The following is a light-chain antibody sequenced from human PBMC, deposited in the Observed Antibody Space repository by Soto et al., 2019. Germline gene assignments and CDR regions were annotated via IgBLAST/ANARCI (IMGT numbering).Light chain of an antibody. CDR1: QTIDTY. Sequence: DIQLTQSPSSLSASVGDRVTITCRASQTIDTYLNWYQHKPGTAPKVLIYAATYLQNGVPSRFSGTGSGADFTLTISSLQPEDFANYHCQHTFNFPRTFGQVTKVDIK. J-gene: IGKJ2*01. CDR2: AAT. CDR3: QHTFNFPRT. V-gene: IGKV1-39*01.